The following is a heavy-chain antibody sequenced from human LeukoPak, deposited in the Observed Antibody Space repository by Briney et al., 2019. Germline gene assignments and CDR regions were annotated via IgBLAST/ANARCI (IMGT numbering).Heavy chain of an antibody. CDR2: ISGSGGST. J-gene: IGHJ4*02. CDR1: GFTFSSYG. V-gene: IGHV3-23*01. D-gene: IGHD6-19*01. CDR3: AKDTAVAGFHY. Sequence: GGSLRLSCAASGFTFSSYGMHWVRQAPGKGLGWVSAISGSGGSTYYADSVKGRFTISRDNSKNTLYLQMNSLRAEDTAVYYCAKDTAVAGFHYWGQGTLVTVSS.